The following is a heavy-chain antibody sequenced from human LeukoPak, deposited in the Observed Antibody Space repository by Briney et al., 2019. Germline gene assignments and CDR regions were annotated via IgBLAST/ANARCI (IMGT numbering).Heavy chain of an antibody. V-gene: IGHV3-66*01. CDR3: ARDGGYSSSFHY. CDR2: IHSGGST. D-gene: IGHD6-13*01. J-gene: IGHJ4*02. CDR1: GFTVSSNY. Sequence: PGGSLRLSCAASGFTVSSNYMSWVSQAPGKGLEWVSIIHSGGSTYYADSLKGRFTISRDNSKNTLYLQMNSLRAEDTAVYYCARDGGYSSSFHYWGQGTLVTVSS.